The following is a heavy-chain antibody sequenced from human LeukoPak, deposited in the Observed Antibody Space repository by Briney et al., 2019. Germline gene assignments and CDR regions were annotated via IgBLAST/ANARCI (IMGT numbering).Heavy chain of an antibody. CDR2: INPNSGGT. CDR3: ALYSNRDFDY. V-gene: IGHV1-2*02. D-gene: IGHD4-11*01. Sequence: ASVKVSCKASGYTFSGYYMHWVRQAPGQGLESMGWINPNSGGTNYAQKFQGRVTMTRDTSISTAYMELSRLRSDDTAAYYCALYSNRDFDYWGQGTLVTVSS. J-gene: IGHJ4*02. CDR1: GYTFSGYY.